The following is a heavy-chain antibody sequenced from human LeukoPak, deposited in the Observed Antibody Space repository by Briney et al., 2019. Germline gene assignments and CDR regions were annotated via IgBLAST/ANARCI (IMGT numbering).Heavy chain of an antibody. D-gene: IGHD5-24*01. CDR3: ARSASLEMATITGPFDY. CDR2: IIPIFGTA. CDR1: RGTFSIYA. V-gene: IGHV1-69*13. J-gene: IGHJ4*02. Sequence: GASVKVSCKASRGTFSIYAISWVRQAPGQGLEWMGRIIPIFGTANYAQKFQGRVTITADESTSTAYMELSSLRSEDTAVYYCARSASLEMATITGPFDYWGQGTLVTVSS.